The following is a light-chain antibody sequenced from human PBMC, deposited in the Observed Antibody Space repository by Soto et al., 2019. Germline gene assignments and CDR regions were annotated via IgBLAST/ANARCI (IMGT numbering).Light chain of an antibody. J-gene: IGKJ1*01. Sequence: DIVMTQSPDSLAVSLGERATINCKSSQSLLYNSNNKNYLAWFQQKSGQPPKLLIYWASTRESGVPDRFSGSGSGIDFTLTVSSLQAEDVAVYYCQQYYNGPWTFGQGTRVEIK. CDR3: QQYYNGPWT. CDR1: QSLLYNSNNKNY. V-gene: IGKV4-1*01. CDR2: WAS.